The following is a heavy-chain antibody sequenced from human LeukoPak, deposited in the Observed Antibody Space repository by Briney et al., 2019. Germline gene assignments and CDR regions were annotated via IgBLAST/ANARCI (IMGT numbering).Heavy chain of an antibody. CDR2: IKQDGSEK. CDR3: ARDYYDSSGYSDAFDI. V-gene: IGHV3-7*01. Sequence: GGSLRLSCAASGFTFSNYWMNWIRQAPGKGLEWVANIKQDGSEKYYVDSVRGRFTISRDNAKNSLYLQMNSLRAEDTAVYYCARDYYDSSGYSDAFDIWGQGTMVTVSS. J-gene: IGHJ3*02. D-gene: IGHD3-22*01. CDR1: GFTFSNYW.